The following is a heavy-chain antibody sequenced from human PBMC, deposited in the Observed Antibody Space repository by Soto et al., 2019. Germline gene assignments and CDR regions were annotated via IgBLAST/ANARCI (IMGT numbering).Heavy chain of an antibody. CDR1: GDSVSSSNYY. V-gene: IGHV4-39*01. CDR3: TRPNSSGYSRGTNTAYYFDY. Sequence: SETLSLTCTVSGDSVSSSNYYWGWIRQPPGKGLEWIGSIYYGGSTYYNPSLKSRVTISVDTSKNQFSLKLSSVTAADTAVYYCTRPNSSGYSRGTNTAYYFDYWGQGTLVTVSS. D-gene: IGHD3-22*01. J-gene: IGHJ4*02. CDR2: IYYGGST.